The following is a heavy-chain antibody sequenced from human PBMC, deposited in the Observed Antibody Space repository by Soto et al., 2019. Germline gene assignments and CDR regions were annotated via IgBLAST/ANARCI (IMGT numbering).Heavy chain of an antibody. V-gene: IGHV3-33*01. Sequence: QVQLVESGGGVVQPGRSLRLSCAASGFTFSSYGMHWVRQAPGKGLEWVAVIWYDGSNKHYADSVKGRFTISRDNSKNTLYLQMNSLRAEDTAVYYCARDPYDYGDYFFDYWGQGTLVTVSS. CDR3: ARDPYDYGDYFFDY. CDR1: GFTFSSYG. D-gene: IGHD4-17*01. J-gene: IGHJ4*02. CDR2: IWYDGSNK.